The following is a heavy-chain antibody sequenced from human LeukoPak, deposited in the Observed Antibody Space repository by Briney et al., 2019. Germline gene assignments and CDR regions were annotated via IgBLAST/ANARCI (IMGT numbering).Heavy chain of an antibody. CDR3: ARQFNWGYDRFDP. V-gene: IGHV5-10-1*01. D-gene: IGHD7-27*01. CDR2: IDPIDSYT. CDR1: GYSFTTYW. J-gene: IGHJ5*02. Sequence: GEYLKISCKTSGYSFTTYWISWVRQMPGKGLEWMGRIDPIDSYTNYNPSFQGHVSISVDKSISTAYLQWSSLQASDTAIYFCARQFNWGYDRFDPWGQGTLVTVSS.